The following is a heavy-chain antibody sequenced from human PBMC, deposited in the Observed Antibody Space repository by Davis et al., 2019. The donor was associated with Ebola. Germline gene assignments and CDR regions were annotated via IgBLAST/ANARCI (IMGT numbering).Heavy chain of an antibody. CDR2: INPNSGGT. V-gene: IGHV1-2*06. Sequence: AASVKVSCKASGYTFTGYYMHWVRQAPGQGLEWMGRINPNSGGTNYAQKFQGRVTMTRDTSTSTVYMELSSLRSEDTAVYYCATRGVGGGYFDYWGQGTLVTVSS. CDR3: ATRGVGGGYFDY. D-gene: IGHD3-10*01. CDR1: GYTFTGYY. J-gene: IGHJ4*02.